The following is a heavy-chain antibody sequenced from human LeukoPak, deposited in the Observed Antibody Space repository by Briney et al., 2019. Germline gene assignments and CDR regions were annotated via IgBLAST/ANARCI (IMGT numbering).Heavy chain of an antibody. Sequence: GGSLRLSCAASGFTFSGYWMHWVRQAPGKGLVWVSRINSDGSTTNYADSVKGRFTISRDNAESTLYLQMNSLRVEDTAVYYCTRRVSATRWFDPWGQGTLVTISS. J-gene: IGHJ5*02. CDR2: INSDGSTT. V-gene: IGHV3-74*01. CDR3: TRRVSATRWFDP. CDR1: GFTFSGYW. D-gene: IGHD2-15*01.